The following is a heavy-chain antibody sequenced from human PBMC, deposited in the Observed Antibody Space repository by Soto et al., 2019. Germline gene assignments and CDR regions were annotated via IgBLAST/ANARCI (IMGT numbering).Heavy chain of an antibody. J-gene: IGHJ4*02. V-gene: IGHV3-30-3*01. Sequence: PGGSLRLSCAASGFTFISYSLHWVRQAPGKGLEWVAFISSDGSKRYYAASVKGRFTISRDNSKNTLYLQVSTLRAEDTAIYYCARDHYYDNSGYYPTPDYWGQGTLVTVSS. CDR3: ARDHYYDNSGYYPTPDY. CDR2: ISSDGSKR. CDR1: GFTFISYS. D-gene: IGHD3-22*01.